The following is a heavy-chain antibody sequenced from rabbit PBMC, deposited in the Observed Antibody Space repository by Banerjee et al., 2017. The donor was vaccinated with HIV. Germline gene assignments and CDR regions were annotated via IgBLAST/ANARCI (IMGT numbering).Heavy chain of an antibody. V-gene: IGHV1S45*01. CDR1: GIDFSSYDY. CDR3: ARDLAAVIGWNFNL. J-gene: IGHJ4*01. CDR2: IYAGSGGAT. Sequence: QEQLEESGGDLVKPEGSLTLTCTASGIDFSSYDYVCWVRQAPGKGLEWIACIYAGSGGATYYASWAKGRFTISKTSSTTVTLQMTSLTAADTATYFCARDLAAVIGWNFNLWGQGTLVTVS. D-gene: IGHD1-1*01.